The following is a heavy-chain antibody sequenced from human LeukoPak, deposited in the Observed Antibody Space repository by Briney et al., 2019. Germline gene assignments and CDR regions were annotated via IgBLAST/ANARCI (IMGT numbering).Heavy chain of an antibody. CDR3: AKAKGGL. V-gene: IGHV3-23*01. D-gene: IGHD2-15*01. Sequence: PGGSLRLSCVASGFTFSIYTMTWFRQAPEKGLEWVSSISGSGDDTYFADSVRGRFTLSRDNSRNTLFLQMDSLRVDDTAVYYCAKAKGGLWGQGTLVTVSS. CDR2: ISGSGDDT. CDR1: GFTFSIYT. J-gene: IGHJ4*02.